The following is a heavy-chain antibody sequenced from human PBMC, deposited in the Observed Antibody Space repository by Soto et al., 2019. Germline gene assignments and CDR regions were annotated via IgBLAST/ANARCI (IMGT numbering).Heavy chain of an antibody. Sequence: QGHLVQSGAEVKKPGASVTVSCKASGYTFTNYGISWVRQAPGQGPEWMGWISGYNGNTKYAPKFQGRVTLTSDTSTSTSYIQLRSLRSADTAVYYCARDMCVNDNGDYVDYWGQGTLVTVSS. V-gene: IGHV1-18*01. CDR1: GYTFTNYG. J-gene: IGHJ4*02. CDR2: ISGYNGNT. D-gene: IGHD4-17*01. CDR3: ARDMCVNDNGDYVDY.